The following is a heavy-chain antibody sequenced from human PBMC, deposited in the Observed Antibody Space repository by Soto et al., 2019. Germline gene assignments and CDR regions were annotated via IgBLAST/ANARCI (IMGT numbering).Heavy chain of an antibody. Sequence: GGSLRLSCAASGFTFDDYAMHWVRQAPGKGLEWVSGISWNSGSIGYADSVKGRFTISRDNAKNSLYLQMNSLRAEDTALYYCAKASFSDDKTYYFDYWGQGTLVTVSS. V-gene: IGHV3-9*01. D-gene: IGHD3-16*02. J-gene: IGHJ4*02. CDR3: AKASFSDDKTYYFDY. CDR1: GFTFDDYA. CDR2: ISWNSGSI.